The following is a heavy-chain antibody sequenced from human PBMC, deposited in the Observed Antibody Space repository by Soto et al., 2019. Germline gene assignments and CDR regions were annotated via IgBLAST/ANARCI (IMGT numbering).Heavy chain of an antibody. CDR3: ARHPGYYDVLTGYSTYYFDY. J-gene: IGHJ4*02. Sequence: QVQLEESGPGLVKPSETLSLTCTVSSGSISTYYWSWIRQPPGKGLEWIGYIYYRGNTNYNPSFKSRVTISIDTSKNQFSLRLSSVTAADTAVYYCARHPGYYDVLTGYSTYYFDYWGQGTLVTVSS. V-gene: IGHV4-59*08. CDR2: IYYRGNT. D-gene: IGHD3-9*01. CDR1: SGSISTYY.